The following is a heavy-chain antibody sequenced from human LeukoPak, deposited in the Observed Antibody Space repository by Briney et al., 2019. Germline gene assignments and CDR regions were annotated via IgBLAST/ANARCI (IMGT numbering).Heavy chain of an antibody. CDR1: GFTVSSNY. Sequence: GGSLRLSCAASGFTVSSNYMSWVRQAPGKGLECDSVIYSGGSTYYADSVKGRFTISRDNSKNTLYLQMNSLRAEDTAVYYCARGIHSSWYRDYYYYYYMDVWGKGTTVTVSS. V-gene: IGHV3-53*01. J-gene: IGHJ6*03. CDR2: IYSGGST. CDR3: ARGIHSSWYRDYYYYYYMDV. D-gene: IGHD6-13*01.